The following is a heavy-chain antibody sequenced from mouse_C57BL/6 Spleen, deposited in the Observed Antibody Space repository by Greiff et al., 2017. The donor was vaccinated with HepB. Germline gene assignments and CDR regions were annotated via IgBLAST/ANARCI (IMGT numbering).Heavy chain of an antibody. Sequence: QVQLQQPGAELVRPGTSVKLSCKASGYTFTSYWMHWVKQRPGQGLEWIGGIDPSDSYTNYNQKFKGKATLAVDTSSSTAYMQLIILTSEDSAVYYCARYGFDYWGQGTTLTVSS. D-gene: IGHD1-1*02. CDR3: ARYGFDY. CDR2: IDPSDSYT. J-gene: IGHJ2*01. V-gene: IGHV1-59*01. CDR1: GYTFTSYW.